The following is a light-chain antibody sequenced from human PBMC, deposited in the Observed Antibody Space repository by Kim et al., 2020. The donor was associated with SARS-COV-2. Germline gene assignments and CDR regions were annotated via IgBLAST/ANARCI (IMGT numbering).Light chain of an antibody. CDR2: DND. CDR3: QSYDVSLSGFVI. Sequence: QTVVTQPPSVSGAAGQRVTISCTGSSSNIGAGFNVHWYQQLSGTAPKLLISDNDNRPPGVPDRFSTSKSGTSASLAITGLQAEDEADYYCQSYDVSLSGFVIFGGGTQLTVL. V-gene: IGLV1-40*01. J-gene: IGLJ2*01. CDR1: SSNIGAGFN.